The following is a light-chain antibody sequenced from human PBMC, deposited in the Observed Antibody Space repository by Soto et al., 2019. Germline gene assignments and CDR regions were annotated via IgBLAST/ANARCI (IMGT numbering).Light chain of an antibody. J-gene: IGKJ4*01. V-gene: IGKV3-15*01. CDR3: QQYDTWPPTVT. CDR2: DAS. CDR1: DSVHNN. Sequence: IVMTQSPATLSVSPGERATLSCRASDSVHNNLAWYQQRPGQPPRLLIYDASSRATGIPARFSASRSGTEFTLTISSLQSEDFAVYSCQQYDTWPPTVTFGGGTKVEIK.